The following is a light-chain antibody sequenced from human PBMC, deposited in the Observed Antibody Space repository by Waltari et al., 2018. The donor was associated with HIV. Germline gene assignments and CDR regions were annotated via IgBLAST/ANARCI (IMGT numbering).Light chain of an antibody. V-gene: IGLV2-18*02. CDR2: EVT. J-gene: IGLJ2*01. CDR1: NSDIGGYDR. Sequence: QSALTQPPSVSGSPGQSVTISCAGTNSDIGGYDRVSWYQQPPGTAPKLLIYEVTTRPAGVPGRFSASKSGTTASLTISGLQAGDEGDYYCSSYGATNTVVFGGGTKLTVL. CDR3: SSYGATNTVV.